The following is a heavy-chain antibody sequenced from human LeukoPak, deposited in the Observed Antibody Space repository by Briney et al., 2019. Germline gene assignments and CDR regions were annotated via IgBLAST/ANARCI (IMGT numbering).Heavy chain of an antibody. D-gene: IGHD5-12*01. Sequence: GGSLRLSCAASGFTFSDYYMSWIRQAPGKGLEWVSYISSSGSTIYYADPVKGRFTISRDNAKNSLYLQMNSLRAEDTAVYYCARDLGNIAATSPSSFDYWGHGTLVTVSS. CDR3: ARDLGNIAATSPSSFDY. V-gene: IGHV3-11*01. CDR2: ISSSGSTI. J-gene: IGHJ4*01. CDR1: GFTFSDYY.